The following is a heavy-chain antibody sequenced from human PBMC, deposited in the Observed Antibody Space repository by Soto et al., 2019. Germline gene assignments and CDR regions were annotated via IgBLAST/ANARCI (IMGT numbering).Heavy chain of an antibody. CDR1: GFSLSTSGVG. CDR2: IYWDDDK. J-gene: IGHJ4*02. V-gene: IGHV2-5*02. D-gene: IGHD3-9*01. CDR3: ARTYYDILTGYYTFDY. Sequence: QITLKESGPTLVKPTQTLTLTCTFSGFSLSTSGVGVGWIRQPPGKALEWLALIYWDDDKRYSPSLKSRLTTTXXTXKTXVGLTMTKMDPVDTATYYCARTYYDILTGYYTFDYWGQGTLVTVSS.